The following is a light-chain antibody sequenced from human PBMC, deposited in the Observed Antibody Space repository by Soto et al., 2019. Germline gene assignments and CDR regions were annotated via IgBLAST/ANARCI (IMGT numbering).Light chain of an antibody. V-gene: IGKV1-16*01. CDR1: EDISNF. CDR2: ASL. Sequence: EIQMTQSPSVVSASLGDTVTITCRANEDISNFLAWFQQKPGKAPKSLIFASLTLQPGVPSRLSARGSGTDFTLSITGLQSEDFATYYCQQYKTYPRAFGQGTRVE. CDR3: QQYKTYPRA. J-gene: IGKJ1*01.